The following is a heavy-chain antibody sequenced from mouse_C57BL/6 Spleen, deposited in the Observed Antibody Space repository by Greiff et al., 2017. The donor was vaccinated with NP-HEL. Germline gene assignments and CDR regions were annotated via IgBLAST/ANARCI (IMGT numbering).Heavy chain of an antibody. Sequence: QVQLQQPGAELVRPGSSVKLSCKASGYTFTSYWMHWVKQRPIQGLEWIGNIDPSDSETHYNQKFKDKATLTVDKSSSTAYMQLSSLTSEDSAVYYCARGGGYDHDYAMDYWGQGTSVTVSS. D-gene: IGHD2-2*01. CDR1: GYTFTSYW. CDR3: ARGGGYDHDYAMDY. CDR2: IDPSDSET. V-gene: IGHV1-52*01. J-gene: IGHJ4*01.